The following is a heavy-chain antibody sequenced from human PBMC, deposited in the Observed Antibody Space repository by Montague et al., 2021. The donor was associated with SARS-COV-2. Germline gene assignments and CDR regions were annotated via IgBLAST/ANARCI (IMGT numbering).Heavy chain of an antibody. CDR1: GGSISSYY. V-gene: IGHV4-4*07. CDR2: IYTSGST. CDR3: ARALDYYYFWSGYYPAYWYFDL. J-gene: IGHJ2*01. D-gene: IGHD3-3*01. Sequence: SETLSLTCTVSGGSISSYYWSWIRQPPGKGLEWIGRIYTSGSTNYNPSLKSRVTISVDTSKNQFSLKLSSVTAADTAVYYCARALDYYYFWSGYYPAYWYFDLWGRGTMVTVSS.